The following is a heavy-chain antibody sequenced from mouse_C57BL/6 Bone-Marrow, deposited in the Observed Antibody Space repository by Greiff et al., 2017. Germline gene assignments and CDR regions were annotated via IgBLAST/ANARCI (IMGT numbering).Heavy chain of an antibody. CDR1: GYTFTSYT. CDR3: ARASLYHYDCEAWFAY. D-gene: IGHD2-4*01. CDR2: INPSSGYT. V-gene: IGHV1-4*01. J-gene: IGHJ3*01. Sequence: VQLQQSGAELARPGASVTMSCKASGYTFTSYTLHWVKQRPGKGLEWIGYINPSSGYTKYNQKFKDKATLTADKSSSTAYMQLSSLTSEDSAVYYGARASLYHYDCEAWFAYWGQGTLVTVSA.